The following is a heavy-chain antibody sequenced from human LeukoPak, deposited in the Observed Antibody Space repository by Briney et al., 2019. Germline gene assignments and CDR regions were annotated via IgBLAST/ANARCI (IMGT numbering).Heavy chain of an antibody. CDR1: GYTFTSYY. D-gene: IGHD6-19*01. J-gene: IGHJ6*03. CDR2: INPSGGST. Sequence: GASVKVSCKASGYTFTSYYMHWVRQAPGQGLEWMGIINPSGGSTSYAQKFQGRVTMTRHMSRSTVYMELSSMRSEDTAVYYCARGRRLVRVYYYYMDVWGKGTTVTVSS. CDR3: ARGRRLVRVYYYYMDV. V-gene: IGHV1-46*01.